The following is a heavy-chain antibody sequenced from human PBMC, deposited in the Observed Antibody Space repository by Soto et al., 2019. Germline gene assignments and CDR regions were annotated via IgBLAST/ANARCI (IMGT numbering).Heavy chain of an antibody. J-gene: IGHJ5*02. CDR2: MNPNSGNT. D-gene: IGHD4-17*01. V-gene: IGHV1-8*01. Sequence: ASVKVSCKASGYTFTSYDINWVRQATGQGLEYLGRMNPNSGNTAYVQKFQGRVTMTWDTSITTAYMELSSLRSEDTAVYFCARGIKYGAYSRWFDPWGQGTLVTVSS. CDR1: GYTFTSYD. CDR3: ARGIKYGAYSRWFDP.